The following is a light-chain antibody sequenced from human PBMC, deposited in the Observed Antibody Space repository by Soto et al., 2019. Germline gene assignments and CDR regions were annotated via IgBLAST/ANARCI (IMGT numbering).Light chain of an antibody. Sequence: ETVMTQSPATLSVSPGQSATLSCRASQSVNTKLAWYQQRPGQAPRLLIFGASTRATGIPDRFSGSGSGTEFTLTISSLQSEDSAVYYCHQYSTWPPYTFGPGTKVEIK. J-gene: IGKJ3*01. CDR2: GAS. CDR3: HQYSTWPPYT. V-gene: IGKV3-15*01. CDR1: QSVNTK.